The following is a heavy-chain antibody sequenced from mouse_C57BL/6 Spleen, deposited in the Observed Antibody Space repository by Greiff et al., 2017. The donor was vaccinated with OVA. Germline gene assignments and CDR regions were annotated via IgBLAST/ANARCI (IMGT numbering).Heavy chain of an antibody. V-gene: IGHV1-64*01. D-gene: IGHD3-1*01. CDR3: AREAYRGPFDY. J-gene: IGHJ2*01. CDR1: GYTFTSYW. Sequence: QVQLKQPGAELVKPGASVKLSCKASGYTFTSYWMHWVKQRPGQGLEWIGMIHPNSGSTNYNEKFKSKATLTVDKSSSTAYMQLSSLTSEDSAVYYCAREAYRGPFDYWGQGTTLTVSS. CDR2: IHPNSGST.